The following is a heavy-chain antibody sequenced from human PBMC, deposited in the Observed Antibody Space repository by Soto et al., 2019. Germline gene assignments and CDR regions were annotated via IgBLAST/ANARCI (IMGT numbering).Heavy chain of an antibody. V-gene: IGHV3-9*01. CDR1: GFTFDDYA. CDR2: ISWNSGSI. D-gene: IGHD3-16*01. CDR3: AKGDYYYYYMDV. Sequence: EVQLVESGGGLVQPGRSLRLSCAASGFTFDDYAMHWVRQAPGKGLEWVSGISWNSGSIGYADSVKGQFTISRDNAKNSLYLQMNSLRAEDTALYYCAKGDYYYYYMDVWGKGTTVTVSS. J-gene: IGHJ6*03.